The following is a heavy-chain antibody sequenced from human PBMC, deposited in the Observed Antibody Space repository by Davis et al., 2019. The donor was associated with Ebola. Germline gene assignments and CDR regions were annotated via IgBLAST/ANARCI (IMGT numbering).Heavy chain of an antibody. J-gene: IGHJ4*02. CDR1: GFTFSNHA. D-gene: IGHD3-10*01. Sequence: GGSLRLSCAASGFTFSNHAMSWVRQAPGKGLEWMGVIYAGDSDTRYSPSFEGQVTISVDRSITTAYLQWSSLKASDTATYYCARQESLYGWIDHWGQGTLVTVSS. CDR3: ARQESLYGWIDH. CDR2: IYAGDSDT. V-gene: IGHV5-51*01.